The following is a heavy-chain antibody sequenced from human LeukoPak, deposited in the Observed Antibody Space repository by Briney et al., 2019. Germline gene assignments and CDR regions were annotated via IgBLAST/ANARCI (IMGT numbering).Heavy chain of an antibody. CDR1: GGSISSSSYY. D-gene: IGHD2-2*01. V-gene: IGHV4-39*07. Sequence: PSETLSLTCTVSGGSISSSSYYWGWIRQPPGKGLEWIGSIYYSGSTYFNPSLKSRVTISVDTSKNQFSLKLSSVTAADTAVYYCARGDIVVVPAAINYWFDPWGQGTLVTVSS. CDR2: IYYSGST. J-gene: IGHJ5*02. CDR3: ARGDIVVVPAAINYWFDP.